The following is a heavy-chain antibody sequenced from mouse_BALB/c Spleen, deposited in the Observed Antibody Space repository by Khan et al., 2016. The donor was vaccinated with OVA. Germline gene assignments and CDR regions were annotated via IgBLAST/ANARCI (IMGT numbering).Heavy chain of an antibody. CDR2: IYPSDSYT. J-gene: IGHJ3*01. V-gene: IGHV1-69*02. CDR1: GYTFTNYW. CDR3: TSEGVDWSSFAY. Sequence: QVQLQQPGIELVRPGASVKLSCKASGYTFTNYWINWVKQRPGQGLEWIGNIYPSDSYTNYNQKFKDKATLTVDKSSSTAYMQLSSPTSEDSAVYYGTSEGVDWSSFAYWGQGTLVTVSA.